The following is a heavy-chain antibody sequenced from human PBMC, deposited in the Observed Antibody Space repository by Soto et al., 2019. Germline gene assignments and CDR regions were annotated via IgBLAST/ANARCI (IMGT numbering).Heavy chain of an antibody. J-gene: IGHJ5*02. D-gene: IGHD6-13*01. CDR3: ALEGYRSSWNWFDP. CDR2: ISSSSSYI. V-gene: IGHV3-21*01. Sequence: PGGSLRLSCAASGFTFSSYSMNWVRQAPGKGLEWVSSISSSSSYIYYADSVKGRFTISRDNAKNSLYLQMNSLRAEDTAVYYCALEGYRSSWNWFDPWGQGTLVTVSS. CDR1: GFTFSSYS.